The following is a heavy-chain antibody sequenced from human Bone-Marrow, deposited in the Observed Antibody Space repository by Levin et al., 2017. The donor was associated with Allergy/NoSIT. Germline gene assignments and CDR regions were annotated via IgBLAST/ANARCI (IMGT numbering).Heavy chain of an antibody. Sequence: SSQTLSLTCTVSGVSITSGSYYWSWIRQPAGKGLEWIGHSYTSGNITYNPSLKSWVTISLDTSKNQFSLKLRSVTAADTAVYYCARVLQYSYYYTDVWGKGTMVTVSS. CDR1: GVSITSGSYY. D-gene: IGHD2-21*01. CDR2: SYTSGNI. J-gene: IGHJ6*03. V-gene: IGHV4-61*09. CDR3: ARVLQYSYYYTDV.